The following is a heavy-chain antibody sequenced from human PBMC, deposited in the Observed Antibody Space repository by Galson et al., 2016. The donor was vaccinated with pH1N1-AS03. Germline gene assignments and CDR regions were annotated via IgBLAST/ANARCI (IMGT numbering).Heavy chain of an antibody. CDR1: VGSFSGYY. Sequence: SETLSLTCAVYVGSFSGYYWSWIRQPPGQGLEWIGEINHSGNTNYNPSLKSRVTISVVTSKNQFSLKLTSVTAADTAVYYCARAYGYGDYGIDYWGQGTLVTVSS. D-gene: IGHD4-17*01. CDR2: INHSGNT. CDR3: ARAYGYGDYGIDY. V-gene: IGHV4-34*01. J-gene: IGHJ4*02.